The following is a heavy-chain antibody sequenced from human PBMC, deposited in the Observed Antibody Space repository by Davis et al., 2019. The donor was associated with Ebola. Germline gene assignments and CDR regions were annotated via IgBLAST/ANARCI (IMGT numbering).Heavy chain of an antibody. V-gene: IGHV3-11*01. CDR2: ISSSGSTI. CDR3: ARDLIPYPGGRRYGMDV. Sequence: PGGSLRLSCAASGFTFSDYYMSWIRQAPGKGLEWVSYISSSGSTIYYADSVKGRFTISRDNAKNSLYLQMNSLRSEDTAVYYCARDLIPYPGGRRYGMDVWGQGTTVTVSS. D-gene: IGHD4-23*01. CDR1: GFTFSDYY. J-gene: IGHJ6*02.